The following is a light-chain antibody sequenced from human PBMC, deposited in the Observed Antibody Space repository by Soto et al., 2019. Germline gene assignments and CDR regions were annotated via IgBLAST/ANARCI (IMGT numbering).Light chain of an antibody. CDR3: QSYDSSLSGSI. V-gene: IGLV1-40*01. CDR1: SSNIGAGYD. Sequence: QSVLTQPPSVSGAPGQRVTISCTGSSSNIGAGYDVHWYQQLPGTAPKLLIFGNYNRPSGVPDRFSGSKSATSASLAITGLQTEDESDYYCQSYDSSLSGSIFGGGTKLTVL. J-gene: IGLJ2*01. CDR2: GNY.